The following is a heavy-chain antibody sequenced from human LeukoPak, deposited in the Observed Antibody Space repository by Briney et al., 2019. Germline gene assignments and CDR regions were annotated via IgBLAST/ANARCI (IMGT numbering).Heavy chain of an antibody. J-gene: IGHJ6*03. Sequence: SETLSLTCTVSGGSISSSSYYWGWIRQPPGKGLEGIGSIYYSGSTYYNPSLKSRATISVDTSKNQFSLKLSSVTAADTAVYYCASRGDHRYYYYYMDVWGKGTTVTVSS. CDR2: IYYSGST. D-gene: IGHD2-21*01. CDR3: ASRGDHRYYYYYMDV. CDR1: GGSISSSSYY. V-gene: IGHV4-39*07.